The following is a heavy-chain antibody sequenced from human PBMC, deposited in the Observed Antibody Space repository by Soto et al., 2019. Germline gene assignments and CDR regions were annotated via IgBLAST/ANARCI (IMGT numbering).Heavy chain of an antibody. V-gene: IGHV3-21*01. J-gene: IGHJ4*02. CDR1: GFTFSSYS. Sequence: EVQLVESGGGLVKPGGSLRLSCAASGFTFSSYSMNWVRQAPGKGLDWVSSISSSSSYIYYADSVKGRFTISRDNAKNSLYLQMNSLRAEDTAVYYCARFRGGAATAFDYWCQGTLVTVSS. CDR2: ISSSSSYI. D-gene: IGHD2-15*01. CDR3: ARFRGGAATAFDY.